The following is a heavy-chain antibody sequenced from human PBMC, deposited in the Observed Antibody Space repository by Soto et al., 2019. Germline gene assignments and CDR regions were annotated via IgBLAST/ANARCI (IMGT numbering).Heavy chain of an antibody. V-gene: IGHV1-69*13. J-gene: IGHJ6*02. CDR3: ARDKDRQQLGGNYYYIMDV. D-gene: IGHD3-3*02. CDR2: IIPILGAA. CDR1: GGSLSSYA. Sequence: SVKVSCKASGGSLSSYAISWVRQAPGQGLDWMGGIIPILGAAKYAQKFQGRVTITADESTSTAYMELSSLRSEDTAVYYCARDKDRQQLGGNYYYIMDVWGQGTTVTVSS.